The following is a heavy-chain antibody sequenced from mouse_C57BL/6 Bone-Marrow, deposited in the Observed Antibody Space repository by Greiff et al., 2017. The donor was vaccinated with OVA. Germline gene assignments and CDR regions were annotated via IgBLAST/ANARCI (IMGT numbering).Heavy chain of an antibody. J-gene: IGHJ3*01. D-gene: IGHD2-1*01. CDR3: ARKGYGNYEGAWFAY. CDR1: GFSLTSYG. V-gene: IGHV2-2*01. CDR2: IWSGGST. Sequence: VKLMESGPGLVQPSQSLSITCTVSGFSLTSYGVHWVRQSPGKGLEWLGVIWSGGSTDYNAAFISRLSISKDNSKSQVFFKMNSLQADDTAIYYCARKGYGNYEGAWFAYWGQGTLVTVSA.